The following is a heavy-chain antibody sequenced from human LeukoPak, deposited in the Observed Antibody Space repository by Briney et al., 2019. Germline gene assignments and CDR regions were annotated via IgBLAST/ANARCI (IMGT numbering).Heavy chain of an antibody. V-gene: IGHV4-39*07. CDR3: ARDSSGYHGFDY. D-gene: IGHD3-22*01. CDR2: IYYRGNT. J-gene: IGHJ4*02. Sequence: SETLSLTCGVSGGSISSSSYYWGWIRQPPGKGLEWIGSIYYRGNTPYNPSLKSRVTISVDTSKNQFSLKLSSVTAADTAVYYCARDSSGYHGFDYWGQGTLVTVSS. CDR1: GGSISSSSYY.